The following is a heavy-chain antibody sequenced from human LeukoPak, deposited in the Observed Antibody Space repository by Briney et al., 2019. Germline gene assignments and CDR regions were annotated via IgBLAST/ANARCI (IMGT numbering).Heavy chain of an antibody. J-gene: IGHJ4*02. CDR1: GGTFSSYA. CDR2: IIPIFGTA. CDR3: AKLKIVAGGYFDY. Sequence: SVKVSCKASGGTFSSYAISWVRQAPGQGLEWMGGIIPIFGTANYAQKFQGRVTITADESTSTAYMELSSLRSEDTAVYYCAKLKIVAGGYFDYWGQGTLVTVSS. D-gene: IGHD2-21*01. V-gene: IGHV1-69*01.